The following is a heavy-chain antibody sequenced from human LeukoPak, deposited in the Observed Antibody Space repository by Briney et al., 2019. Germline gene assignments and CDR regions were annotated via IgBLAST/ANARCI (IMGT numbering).Heavy chain of an antibody. D-gene: IGHD3-10*01. V-gene: IGHV1-46*01. J-gene: IGHJ4*02. CDR3: ARDVALWFGEVPRAGLDY. Sequence: ASVKVSCKASGYTFTSYYMHWVRQAPGQGLEWMGIINPSGGSTSYAQKFQGRVTMTRDTSTCTVYMELSSLRSEDTAVYYCARDVALWFGEVPRAGLDYWGQGTLVTVSS. CDR2: INPSGGST. CDR1: GYTFTSYY.